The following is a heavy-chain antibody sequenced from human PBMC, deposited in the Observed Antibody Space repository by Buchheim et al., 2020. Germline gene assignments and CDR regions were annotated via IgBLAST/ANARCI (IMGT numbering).Heavy chain of an antibody. Sequence: VQLVESGGGLVQPGGSLRLSCAASGFTFSSYEMNWVRQAPGKGLEWVSYISSSGSTIYYADSVKGRFTISRDNAKNSLYLQMNSLRAEDTAVYYCARDRAVARHHLYYYYYGMDVWGQGTT. CDR2: ISSSGSTI. D-gene: IGHD6-19*01. V-gene: IGHV3-48*03. CDR1: GFTFSSYE. CDR3: ARDRAVARHHLYYYYYGMDV. J-gene: IGHJ6*02.